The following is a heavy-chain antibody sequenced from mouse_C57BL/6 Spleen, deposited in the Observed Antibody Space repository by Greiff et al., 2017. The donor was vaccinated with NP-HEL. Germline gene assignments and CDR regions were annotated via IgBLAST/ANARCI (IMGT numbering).Heavy chain of an antibody. D-gene: IGHD2-3*01. CDR3: ARYDGLDYAMDY. CDR1: GYTFTNYW. Sequence: QVQLQQSGAELVKPGASVKMSCKASGYTFTNYWIGWAKQRPGHGLEWIGDIYPGGGYTNYNEKFKGKATLTADKSSSTAYMQFSSLTSEDSAIYYCARYDGLDYAMDYWGQGTSVTVSS. V-gene: IGHV1-63*01. J-gene: IGHJ4*01. CDR2: IYPGGGYT.